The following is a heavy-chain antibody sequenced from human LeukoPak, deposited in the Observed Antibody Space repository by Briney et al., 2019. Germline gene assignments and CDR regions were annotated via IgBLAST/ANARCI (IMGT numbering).Heavy chain of an antibody. CDR3: ADPPSDF. CDR1: GFNFNSKW. CDR2: INQDGSEK. J-gene: IGHJ4*02. V-gene: IGHV3-7*01. Sequence: GGSLRLSCATSGFNFNSKWMTWVRQAPGKGLEWVANINQDGSEKYHGDSVKGRFTISIDNAKSSLFLEMSSLRAEDTAVYYCADPPSDFWGQGTLVAVSS.